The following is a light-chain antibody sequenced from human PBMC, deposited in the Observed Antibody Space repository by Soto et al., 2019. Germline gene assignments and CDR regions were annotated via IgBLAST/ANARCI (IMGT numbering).Light chain of an antibody. CDR3: QQFHTIPWT. V-gene: IGKV4-1*01. CDR1: QTVLNSSNNKTY. CDR2: WAS. J-gene: IGKJ1*01. Sequence: IVMTHSPDSLAVSLGERATINCNSIQTVLNSSNNKTYLAWYRQRPGQPPTLLINWASTRQSGVPARLSGSGYGTEFTLTITDLQAEDLAVYYCQQFHTIPWTFGQGTKVDIK.